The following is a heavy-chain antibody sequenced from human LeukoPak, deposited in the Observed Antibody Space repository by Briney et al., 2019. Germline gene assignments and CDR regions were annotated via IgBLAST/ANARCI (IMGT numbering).Heavy chain of an antibody. J-gene: IGHJ3*02. V-gene: IGHV3-21*01. CDR3: ASPWFGELKFSSYDAFDI. Sequence: GGSLRLSCAASGFTFSSYAMSWVRQAPGKGLEWVSSISSSSSYIYYADSVKSRFTISRDNAKNSLYLQMNSLRAEDTAVYYCASPWFGELKFSSYDAFDIWGQGTMVTVSS. D-gene: IGHD3-10*01. CDR2: ISSSSSYI. CDR1: GFTFSSYA.